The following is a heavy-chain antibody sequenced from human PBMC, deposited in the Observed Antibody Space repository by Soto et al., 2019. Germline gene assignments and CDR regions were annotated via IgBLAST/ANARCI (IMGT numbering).Heavy chain of an antibody. CDR2: IKQDGSEK. CDR3: AKSSPVDPPVTYFDY. D-gene: IGHD3-9*01. Sequence: PGGSLRLSCAASGFTFSSYWMSWVRQAPGKGLEWVANIKQDGSEKYYVDSVKGRFTISRDNAKNSLYLQMNSLRAEDTAVYYCAKSSPVDPPVTYFDYWGQGTLVTVSS. CDR1: GFTFSSYW. J-gene: IGHJ4*02. V-gene: IGHV3-7*02.